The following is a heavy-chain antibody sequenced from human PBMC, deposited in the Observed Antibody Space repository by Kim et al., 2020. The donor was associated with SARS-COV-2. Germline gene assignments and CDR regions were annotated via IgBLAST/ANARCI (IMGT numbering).Heavy chain of an antibody. V-gene: IGHV1-2*02. CDR1: GYTFTGYF. CDR2: SNPNSGDT. D-gene: IGHD1-1*01. J-gene: IGHJ5*02. CDR3: TRGRETSGGGTYVEGS. Sequence: ASVKVSCKASGYTFTGYFMHWVRQAPGQGLEWMGWSNPNSGDTKYSQKFQGRVTMTRDTSISTAYMELSRLTSDDTAMYYCTRGRETSGGGTYVEGSWGQGTLVTVSS.